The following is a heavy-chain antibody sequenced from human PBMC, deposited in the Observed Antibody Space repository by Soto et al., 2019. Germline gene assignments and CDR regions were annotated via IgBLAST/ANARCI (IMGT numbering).Heavy chain of an antibody. J-gene: IGHJ4*02. CDR1: GFTFSTYG. Sequence: GGSLRLSCAASGFTFSTYGMHWVRQAPGKGLEWVALISYDGSNEYYVDSVKGRFTISRDNSNNTLYLQMNSLRAEDTAVYYCAKSRMRYCSSTSCQGPEWGFDYWGQGTLVTVSS. D-gene: IGHD2-2*01. CDR3: AKSRMRYCSSTSCQGPEWGFDY. V-gene: IGHV3-30*18. CDR2: ISYDGSNE.